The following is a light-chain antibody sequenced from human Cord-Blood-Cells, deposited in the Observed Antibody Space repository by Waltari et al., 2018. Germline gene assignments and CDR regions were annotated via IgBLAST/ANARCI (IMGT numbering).Light chain of an antibody. CDR3: SSYTSSSTLV. CDR1: SSDVGGYTY. CDR2: EVS. V-gene: IGLV2-14*01. J-gene: IGLJ2*01. Sequence: QFALPQPASGPGPPGQSTPIPCPGTSSDVGGYTYVPWYQQHPGKAPKLMIYEVSNRPSGVSNRFSGSKSGNTASLTISGLQAEDEADYYCSSYTSSSTLVFGGGTKLTVL.